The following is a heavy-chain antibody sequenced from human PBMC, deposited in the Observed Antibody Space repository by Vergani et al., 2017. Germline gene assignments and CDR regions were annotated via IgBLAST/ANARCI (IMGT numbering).Heavy chain of an antibody. J-gene: IGHJ6*02. V-gene: IGHV3-21*01. Sequence: EVQLVESGGDLVQPGGSLRLSCVVSGFTFSSYSMNWVRQAPGKGLEWVSSISSSTSYIYYADSVKGRFTISRDNAKNSLYLQMNSLRAEDTAVYYCARDLGSGWYYLDYYYYGMDVWGQGTTVTVSS. CDR1: GFTFSSYS. D-gene: IGHD6-19*01. CDR2: ISSSTSYI. CDR3: ARDLGSGWYYLDYYYYGMDV.